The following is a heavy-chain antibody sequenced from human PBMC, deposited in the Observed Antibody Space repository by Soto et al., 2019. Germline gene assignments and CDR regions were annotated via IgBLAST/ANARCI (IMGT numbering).Heavy chain of an antibody. CDR1: GGSISSSIYY. D-gene: IGHD2-8*01. J-gene: IGHJ4*02. V-gene: IGHV4-39*01. CDR2: IYYSGNT. Sequence: SETLSLTCTVSGGSISSSIYYWGWIRQPPGKGLEWIGSIYYSGNTYYNPSLKSRVTISVDTSKNQFSLKLSSVTAADTAVYYCARGYCTNGVCYPYDYWGQGTLVTVSS. CDR3: ARGYCTNGVCYPYDY.